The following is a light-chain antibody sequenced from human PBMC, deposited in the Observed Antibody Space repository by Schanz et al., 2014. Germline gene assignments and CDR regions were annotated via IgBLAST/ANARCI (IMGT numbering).Light chain of an antibody. CDR3: QQYNYYWG. J-gene: IGKJ1*01. V-gene: IGKV1-5*01. CDR1: QNINNW. CDR2: ATS. Sequence: IQLTQSPSSLSASIGDRVTLSCRASQNINNWLAWFQQKPGKAPKSLIYATSNLQSGVPSRFSGSGSGTDFTLTISSLQPDDFATYYCQQYNYYWGFGQGTKVEIK.